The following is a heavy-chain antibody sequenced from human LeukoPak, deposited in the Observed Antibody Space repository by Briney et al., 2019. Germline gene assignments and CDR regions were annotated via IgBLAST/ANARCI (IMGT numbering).Heavy chain of an antibody. V-gene: IGHV3-9*01. J-gene: IGHJ4*02. CDR3: ARDHGYSGYVYFDY. D-gene: IGHD5-12*01. CDR2: ISWNSDSI. Sequence: GRSLRLSCAASGYTFGDYAMHWVRHAPGKGLEWVSGISWNSDSIGFADSVEGRFTISRDNAKNSLYLQMNSLRAEDTALYYCARDHGYSGYVYFDYWGQGTLVTVSS. CDR1: GYTFGDYA.